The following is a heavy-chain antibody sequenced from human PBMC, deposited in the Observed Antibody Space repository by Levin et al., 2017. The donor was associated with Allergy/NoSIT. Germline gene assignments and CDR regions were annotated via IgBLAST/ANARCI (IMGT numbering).Heavy chain of an antibody. V-gene: IGHV5-51*01. Sequence: HGESLKISCKGSGYSFTSYWIGWVRQMPGKGLEWMGIIYPGDSDTRYSPSFQGQVTISADKSISTAYLQWSSLKASDTAMYYCARAYHDYGDGGWFDPWGQGTLVTVSS. D-gene: IGHD4-17*01. CDR1: GYSFTSYW. CDR2: IYPGDSDT. J-gene: IGHJ5*02. CDR3: ARAYHDYGDGGWFDP.